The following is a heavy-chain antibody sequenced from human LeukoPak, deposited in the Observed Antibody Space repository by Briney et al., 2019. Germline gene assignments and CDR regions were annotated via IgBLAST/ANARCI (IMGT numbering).Heavy chain of an antibody. CDR2: INPNSGGT. J-gene: IGHJ4*02. V-gene: IGHV1-2*02. D-gene: IGHD1-26*01. CDR1: GYTFTGYY. CDR3: ARRKRNPHRWGGSYPYDY. Sequence: GASVKVSCKASGYTFTGYYMHWVRQAPGQGLEWMGWINPNSGGTNYAQKFQGRVTMTRDTSISTAYMELSRLRSDDTAVYYCARRKRNPHRWGGSYPYDYWGQGTLVTVSS.